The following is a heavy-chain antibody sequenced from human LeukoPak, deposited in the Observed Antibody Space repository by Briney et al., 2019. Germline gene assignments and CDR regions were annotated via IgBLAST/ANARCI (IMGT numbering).Heavy chain of an antibody. Sequence: PGGSLRLSCTASGFTFGDYAMSWVRQAPGKGLEWVGFIRSKAYGGTTKYAASVKGRFTISRDDSESIAYLQMNSLKTEDTAVYYCTCYDYSAEYFQHWSQGTLVTVSS. CDR2: IRSKAYGGTT. J-gene: IGHJ1*01. V-gene: IGHV3-49*04. CDR3: TCYDYSAEYFQH. CDR1: GFTFGDYA. D-gene: IGHD2-2*01.